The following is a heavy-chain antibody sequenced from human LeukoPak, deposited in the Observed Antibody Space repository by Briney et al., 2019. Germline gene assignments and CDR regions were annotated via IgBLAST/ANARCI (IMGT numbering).Heavy chain of an antibody. CDR3: ARGEGARDGYNYAGPFYFDY. J-gene: IGHJ4*01. CDR2: INHSGST. V-gene: IGHV4-39*07. Sequence: SETLSLTCTVSGGSISSGDYYWSWIRQPPGKGLEWIGKINHSGSTNYSPSLKSRVTISIDTSKNQSSLKLNSMTAADTAVYYCARGEGARDGYNYAGPFYFDYWGHGTLVTVSS. D-gene: IGHD5-24*01. CDR1: GGSISSGDYY.